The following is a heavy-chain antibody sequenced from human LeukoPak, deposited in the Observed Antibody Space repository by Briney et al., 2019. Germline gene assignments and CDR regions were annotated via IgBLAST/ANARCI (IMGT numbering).Heavy chain of an antibody. Sequence: PSETLSLTCAVYGGSFSTYYWSWIRQSQRKGLEWIAEINHRGDTNYNPSVKSRVTISVDTSKNQFSLKITSLTAADTAVYYCARGPTISETGYFDYWGQGTLVTVSS. CDR1: GGSFSTYY. J-gene: IGHJ4*03. V-gene: IGHV4-34*01. CDR2: INHRGDT. D-gene: IGHD1-1*01. CDR3: ARGPTISETGYFDY.